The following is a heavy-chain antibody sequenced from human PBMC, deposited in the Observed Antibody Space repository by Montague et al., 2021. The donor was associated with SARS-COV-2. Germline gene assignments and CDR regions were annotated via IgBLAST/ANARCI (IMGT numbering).Heavy chain of an antibody. V-gene: IGHV4-59*08. Sequence: SETLSLTCTVSGGSISSYYWSWIRQPPGKGLEWIGYIYYSGSTNYNPSLKSRVTISVDTSKNQFSLKLSSVTAADTAVYYCARQIPLRTAIVVVTALLRGAFDLWGQGTMVTVSS. CDR3: ARQIPLRTAIVVVTALLRGAFDL. D-gene: IGHD2-21*02. CDR1: GGSISSYY. J-gene: IGHJ3*01. CDR2: IYYSGST.